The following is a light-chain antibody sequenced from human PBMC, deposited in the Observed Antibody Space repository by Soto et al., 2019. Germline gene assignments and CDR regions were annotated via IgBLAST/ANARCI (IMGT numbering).Light chain of an antibody. CDR3: QQYNNWPTWT. CDR1: QSVSNN. CDR2: GAS. J-gene: IGKJ1*01. V-gene: IGKV3-15*01. Sequence: EIVMTQSPATLSVSPGERATLSCRASQSVSNNLAWYQQKPGQAPRLLIYGASTRATGIPARFSGSGSETEFTLTISSLQAEDSAVYFCQQYNNWPTWTFGQGTKVDIK.